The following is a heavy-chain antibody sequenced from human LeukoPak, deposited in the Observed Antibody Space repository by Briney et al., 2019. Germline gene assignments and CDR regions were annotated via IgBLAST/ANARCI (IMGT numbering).Heavy chain of an antibody. CDR1: GGSFSGYY. CDR2: INHSGST. Sequence: SETLSLTCAVYGGSFSGYYWSWIRQPPGKGLEWIGEINHSGSTNYNPSLKSRVTISVDTSKNQFSLKLSSVTAADTAVYYCARGNRSYGSWSYGMDVWGQGTTVTVSS. J-gene: IGHJ6*02. CDR3: ARGNRSYGSWSYGMDV. D-gene: IGHD1-26*01. V-gene: IGHV4-34*01.